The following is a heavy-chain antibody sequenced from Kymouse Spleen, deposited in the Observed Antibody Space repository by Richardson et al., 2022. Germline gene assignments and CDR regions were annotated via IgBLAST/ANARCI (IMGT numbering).Heavy chain of an antibody. D-gene: IGHD5-12*01. CDR2: IWYDGSNK. Sequence: QVQLVESGGGVVQPGRSLRLSCAASGFTFSSYGMHWVRQAPGKGLEWVAVIWYDGSNKYYADSVKGRFTISRDNSKNTLYLQMNSLRAEDTAVYYCARDLGYSGYDWYYYYYGMDVWGQGTTVTVSS. CDR3: ARDLGYSGYDWYYYYYGMDV. CDR1: GFTFSSYG. V-gene: IGHV3-33*01. J-gene: IGHJ6*02.